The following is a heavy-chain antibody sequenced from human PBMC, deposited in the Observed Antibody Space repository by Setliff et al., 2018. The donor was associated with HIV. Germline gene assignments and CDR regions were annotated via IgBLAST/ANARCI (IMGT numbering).Heavy chain of an antibody. CDR1: GGSFNDYY. D-gene: IGHD3-10*01. CDR2: IDHSGNI. CDR3: ASGLNYYGSGSYLPLGY. Sequence: SETLSLTCAVYGGSFNDYYWTWIRQPPGKGLEWIGEIDHSGNIKYHASLKSRVTIPKDTSKNQISLKLRSVTAADTAVYYCASGLNYYGSGSYLPLGYWGQGTLVTVSS. J-gene: IGHJ4*02. V-gene: IGHV4-34*01.